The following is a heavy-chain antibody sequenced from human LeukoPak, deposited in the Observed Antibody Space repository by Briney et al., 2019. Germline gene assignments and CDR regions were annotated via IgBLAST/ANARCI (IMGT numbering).Heavy chain of an antibody. V-gene: IGHV1-69*06. CDR2: IIPIFGTA. CDR1: GCTFSSYA. Sequence: GASVKVSCKASGCTFSSYAISWVRQAPGQGLEWMGGIIPIFGTANYAQKFQGRVTITADTSTSTASMELSSMRQEETTVYYGARSLTYCSSTSCYDTWDYYCYYMDVWGKGTTVTVSS. J-gene: IGHJ6*03. D-gene: IGHD2-2*01. CDR3: ARSLTYCSSTSCYDTWDYYCYYMDV.